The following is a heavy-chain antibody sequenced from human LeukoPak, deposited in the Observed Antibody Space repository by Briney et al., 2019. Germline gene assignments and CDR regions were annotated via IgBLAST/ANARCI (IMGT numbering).Heavy chain of an antibody. CDR1: GFSLSTSGMR. Sequence: SGPTLVNPTQTLTLTCTFSGFSLSTSGMRVSWIRQPPGKALEWLARIDWDDDKFYSTSLKTRLTISKDTSKNQVVLTMTNIDPVDTATYYCAREGVTPLGWFDPWGQGTLVTVSS. CDR2: IDWDDDK. D-gene: IGHD3-10*01. V-gene: IGHV2-70*04. CDR3: AREGVTPLGWFDP. J-gene: IGHJ5*02.